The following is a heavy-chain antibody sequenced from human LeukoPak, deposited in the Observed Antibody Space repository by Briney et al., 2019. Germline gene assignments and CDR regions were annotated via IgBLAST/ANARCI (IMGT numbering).Heavy chain of an antibody. D-gene: IGHD3-3*01. V-gene: IGHV1-2*02. J-gene: IGHJ4*02. CDR2: INPNSGGT. CDR1: GYTFTGYY. CDR3: ARARGYYTVSDY. Sequence: GASVTVSCTASGYTFTGYYMHWVRQAPGQGLEWMGWINPNSGGTNYAQKFQGRVTMTRDTSISTAYMELSRLRSDDTAVYYCARARGYYTVSDYWGQGTLVTVSS.